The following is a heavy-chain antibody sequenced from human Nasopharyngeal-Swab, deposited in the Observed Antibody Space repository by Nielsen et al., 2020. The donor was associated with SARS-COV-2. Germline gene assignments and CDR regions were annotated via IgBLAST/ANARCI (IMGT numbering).Heavy chain of an antibody. D-gene: IGHD4-17*01. CDR3: ARGTYGDYQYYFDY. CDR1: GFTFSSYA. J-gene: IGHJ4*02. Sequence: GESLKISCAASGFTFSSYAMHWVRQAPGKGLEWVAVISYDGSNKYYADSVKGRFTIPRDNSKNTLYLQMNSLRAEDTAVYYCARGTYGDYQYYFDYWGQGTLVTVSS. V-gene: IGHV3-30-3*01. CDR2: ISYDGSNK.